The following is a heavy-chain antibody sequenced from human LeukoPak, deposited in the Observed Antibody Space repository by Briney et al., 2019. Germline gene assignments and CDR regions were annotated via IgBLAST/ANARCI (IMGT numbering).Heavy chain of an antibody. CDR1: GFTFSSYA. Sequence: GGSLRLSCAVSGFTFSSYAMSWVRQAPGKGLEWVSVIYSGGSTYYADSVKGRFTISRDNSKNTLYLQMNSLRAEDTAVYYCARDRREYYDSSGHKQGDYWGQGTLVTVSS. J-gene: IGHJ4*02. V-gene: IGHV3-53*01. CDR2: IYSGGST. CDR3: ARDRREYYDSSGHKQGDY. D-gene: IGHD3-22*01.